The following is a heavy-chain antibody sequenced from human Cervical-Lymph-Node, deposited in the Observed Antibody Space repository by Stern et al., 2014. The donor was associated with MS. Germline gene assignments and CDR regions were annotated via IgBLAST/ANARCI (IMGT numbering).Heavy chain of an antibody. D-gene: IGHD1-26*01. CDR2: IWYDGGIK. Sequence: QVQLVESGGGVVQPGRSLRLSCAASGFTFSSYGMHWVRQAPGKGLEWVAVIWYDGGIKYYADSVKGRFTISRDNSKNTLYLQMNSLRAEDTAVYYCARITLGVGPTLSVDYWGQGTLVTVSS. CDR3: ARITLGVGPTLSVDY. J-gene: IGHJ4*02. V-gene: IGHV3-33*01. CDR1: GFTFSSYG.